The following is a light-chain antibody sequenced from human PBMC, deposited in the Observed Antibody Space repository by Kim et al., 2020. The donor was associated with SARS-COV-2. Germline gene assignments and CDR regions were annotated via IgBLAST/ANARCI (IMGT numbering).Light chain of an antibody. V-gene: IGKV3-20*01. CDR2: GAS. CDR1: QSVSANY. Sequence: PGERATLSCRATQSVSANYLAWYQHKRGQAPRLVIYGASTRATGIPDRFTGSGSGTDFTLTISRLEPEDFAVYYCQQYDTLPRTFGQGTKVDIK. J-gene: IGKJ1*01. CDR3: QQYDTLPRT.